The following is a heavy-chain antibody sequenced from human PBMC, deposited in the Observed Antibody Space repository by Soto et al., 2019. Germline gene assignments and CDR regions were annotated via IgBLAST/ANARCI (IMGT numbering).Heavy chain of an antibody. D-gene: IGHD2-8*01. CDR2: ISWNSGSI. J-gene: IGHJ4*02. V-gene: IGHV3-9*01. CDR1: GFTFDDYA. Sequence: GGSLRLSCAASGFTFDDYAMHWVRQAPGKGMEWVSGISWNSGSIGYADSVKGRFTISRDNAKNSLYLQMNSLRSENTALYYCAKVPIPRCXSPYXFDYWGQGTLVTVS. CDR3: AKVPIPRCXSPYXFDY.